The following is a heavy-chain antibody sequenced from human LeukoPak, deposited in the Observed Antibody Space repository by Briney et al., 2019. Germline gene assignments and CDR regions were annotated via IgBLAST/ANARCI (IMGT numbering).Heavy chain of an antibody. J-gene: IGHJ4*02. V-gene: IGHV1-24*01. D-gene: IGHD1-26*01. CDR1: GYTLTELS. CDR3: ATERIVGAPYYFDY. CDR2: FDPEDGGT. Sequence: ASVKVSFTVSGYTLTELSMHWVRQAPGKGLEWMGGFDPEDGGTIYAQKFQGRVTMTEGTSTDTAYMELSSLRSEDTAVYYCATERIVGAPYYFDYWGQGTLVTVSS.